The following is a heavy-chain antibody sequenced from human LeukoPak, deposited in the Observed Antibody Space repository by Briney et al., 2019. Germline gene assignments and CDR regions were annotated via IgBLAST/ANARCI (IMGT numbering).Heavy chain of an antibody. CDR2: INSDGSFT. D-gene: IGHD2-2*01. Sequence: PGGSLRLSCAASGFTFTSYWMHWVRQVPGKGLVWVSRINSDGSFTNYADSVKGRFTISRDNAKSTLYMQMNSLSVEDTAVYFCARDWPAARYYFDYWGQGTLVSVSS. J-gene: IGHJ4*02. V-gene: IGHV3-74*01. CDR3: ARDWPAARYYFDY. CDR1: GFTFTSYW.